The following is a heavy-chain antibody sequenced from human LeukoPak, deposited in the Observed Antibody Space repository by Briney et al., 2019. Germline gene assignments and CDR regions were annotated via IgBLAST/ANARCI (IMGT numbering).Heavy chain of an antibody. CDR3: VRGLGSFDGPDY. Sequence: ASVKVSCKASGYTFTSYDINWVRQATGQGLEWMGWTNPNSGNTGYAQKFQGRVTITRNTSISTAYMELSSLRSEDTAVYYCVRGLGSFDGPDYWGQGTLVTVSS. D-gene: IGHD3-9*01. J-gene: IGHJ4*02. CDR2: TNPNSGNT. CDR1: GYTFTSYD. V-gene: IGHV1-8*03.